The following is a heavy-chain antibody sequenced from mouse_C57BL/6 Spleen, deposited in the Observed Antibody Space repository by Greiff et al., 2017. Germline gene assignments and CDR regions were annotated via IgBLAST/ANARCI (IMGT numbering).Heavy chain of an antibody. V-gene: IGHV1-72*01. J-gene: IGHJ3*01. CDR1: GYTFTSYW. CDR3: AREEYYGSSLAPFAY. D-gene: IGHD1-1*01. Sequence: QVQLKQPGAELVKPGASVKLSCKASGYTFTSYWMHWVKQRPGRGLEWIGRIDPNSGGTKYNEKFKSKATLTVDKPSSTAYMQLSSLTSEDSAVYYCAREEYYGSSLAPFAYWGQGTLVTVSA. CDR2: IDPNSGGT.